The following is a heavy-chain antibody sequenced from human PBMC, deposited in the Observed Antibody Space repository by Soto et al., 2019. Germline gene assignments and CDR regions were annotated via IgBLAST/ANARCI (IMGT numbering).Heavy chain of an antibody. V-gene: IGHV3-74*01. J-gene: IGHJ6*03. Sequence: PGGSLRLSCASSGFTFSSYWMHWVRQAPGKGLVWVSRINSDGSSTSYADSVKGRFTISRDNAKNTLYLQMNSLRAEDTAVYYCARGHTGYDSYYYYYYYMDVWGKGTTVTVSS. CDR2: INSDGSST. D-gene: IGHD5-12*01. CDR3: ARGHTGYDSYYYYYYYMDV. CDR1: GFTFSSYW.